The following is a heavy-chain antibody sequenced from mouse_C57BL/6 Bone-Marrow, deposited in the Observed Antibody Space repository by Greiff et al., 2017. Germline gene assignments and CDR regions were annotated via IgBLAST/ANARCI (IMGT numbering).Heavy chain of an antibody. Sequence: QVQLKQPGTELVKPGASVKLSCKASGYTFTSYWMHWVKQRPGQGLEWIGNINPSNGGTNYNEKFKSKATLTVDKSSSTAYMQLSSLTSEDSAVYYGAREGDLLWLRRGFAYWGQGTLVTVSA. CDR3: AREGDLLWLRRGFAY. CDR1: GYTFTSYW. V-gene: IGHV1-53*01. CDR2: INPSNGGT. J-gene: IGHJ3*01. D-gene: IGHD2-2*01.